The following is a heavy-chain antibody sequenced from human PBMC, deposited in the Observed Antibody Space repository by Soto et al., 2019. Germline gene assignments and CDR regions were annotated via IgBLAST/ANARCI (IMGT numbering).Heavy chain of an antibody. D-gene: IGHD3-22*01. J-gene: IGHJ3*01. CDR3: ARGHYCDNTGHPEGAFDV. CDR2: IKTNGGGT. Sequence: QVQLVQSGAAVKKPGASVKVSCKAYGYMFTGFFIHWVRQAPGLGLEWLGWIKTNGGGTTYAQRFQGRVTLTRDTSFNTAYLELRSLTSDDTAVFYCARGHYCDNTGHPEGAFDVWGQGTLVSVSS. V-gene: IGHV1-2*02. CDR1: GYMFTGFF.